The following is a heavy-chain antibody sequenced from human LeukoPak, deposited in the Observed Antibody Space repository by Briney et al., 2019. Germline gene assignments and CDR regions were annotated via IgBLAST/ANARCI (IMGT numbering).Heavy chain of an antibody. Sequence: GGSLRLSCAASGFTFSSYWMSWVRQAPGKGLEGVAHIKQDGSEKYYVDSVKGRFTISRDNAKNSLYLQMNSLRAEDTAVYYCARRIIGSGWYGADFDYWGQGTLVTVSS. CDR2: IKQDGSEK. CDR1: GFTFSSYW. CDR3: ARRIIGSGWYGADFDY. J-gene: IGHJ4*02. V-gene: IGHV3-7*01. D-gene: IGHD6-19*01.